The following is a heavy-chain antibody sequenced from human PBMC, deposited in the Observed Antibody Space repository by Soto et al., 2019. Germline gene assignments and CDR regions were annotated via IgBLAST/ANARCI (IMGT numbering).Heavy chain of an antibody. V-gene: IGHV5-51*02. Sequence: PGDSLKISCKGSGYSFTSYWTSWVRQMPGKGLEWMGIIYPGDSDTRYSPSFQGQVTISADKSISTAYLQWSSLKASDTAMYYCARLMFIAAAVKASAFDIWGQGTMVTVSS. J-gene: IGHJ3*02. CDR2: IYPGDSDT. CDR3: ARLMFIAAAVKASAFDI. CDR1: GYSFTSYW. D-gene: IGHD6-13*01.